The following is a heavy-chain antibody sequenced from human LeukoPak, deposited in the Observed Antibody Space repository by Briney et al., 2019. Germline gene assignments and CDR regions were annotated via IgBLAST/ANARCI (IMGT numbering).Heavy chain of an antibody. CDR2: INPNSGAT. J-gene: IGHJ4*02. Sequence: ASVKVSCKASGYTCTIYYKHWVRQAPAQGHEWMGLINPNSGATTYAQRFQGRVTMTTDTSISTDYMELSGLTSDDTGVYYCARNPPYCTSTDCYNGYWGQGTLVTVSS. CDR3: ARNPPYCTSTDCYNGY. D-gene: IGHD2-2*02. CDR1: GYTCTIYY. V-gene: IGHV1-2*02.